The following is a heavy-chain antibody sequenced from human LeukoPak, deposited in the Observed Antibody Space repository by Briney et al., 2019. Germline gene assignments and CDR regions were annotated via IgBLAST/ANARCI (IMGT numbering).Heavy chain of an antibody. J-gene: IGHJ4*02. CDR3: ASEVVGATGYFDY. Sequence: GASVKVSCKASGGTFSSYAISWVQQAPGQGLEWMGGIIPIFGTANYAQKFQGRVTITADKSTSTAYMELSSLRSEDTAVYYCASEVVGATGYFDYWGQGTLVTVSS. CDR2: IIPIFGTA. CDR1: GGTFSSYA. D-gene: IGHD1-26*01. V-gene: IGHV1-69*06.